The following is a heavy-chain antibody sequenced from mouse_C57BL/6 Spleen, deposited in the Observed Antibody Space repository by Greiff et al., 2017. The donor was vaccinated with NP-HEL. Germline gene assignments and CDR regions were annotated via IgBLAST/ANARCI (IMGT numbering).Heavy chain of an antibody. CDR3: TPMVTTGFDY. Sequence: EVQLQQSGTVLARPGASVKMSCKTSGYTFTSYWMHWVKQRPGQGLEWIGAIYPGNSDTSYNQKFKGKAKLTAVTSASTAYMELSSLTNEDSAVYYCTPMVTTGFDYWGQGTTLTVSS. V-gene: IGHV1-5*01. D-gene: IGHD2-2*01. CDR1: GYTFTSYW. CDR2: IYPGNSDT. J-gene: IGHJ2*01.